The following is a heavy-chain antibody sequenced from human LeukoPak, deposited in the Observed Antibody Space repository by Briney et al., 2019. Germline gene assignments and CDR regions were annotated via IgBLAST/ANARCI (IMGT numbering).Heavy chain of an antibody. CDR1: GFTFGSYG. J-gene: IGHJ4*02. V-gene: IGHV3-30*02. CDR3: AKAWDYYDSSGSTDY. CDR2: IRYDGSNK. D-gene: IGHD3-22*01. Sequence: GGSLRLSCAASGFTFGSYGMHWVRQAPGKGLEWVAFIRYDGSNKYYADSVKGRFTISRDNSKNTLYLQMNSLRAEDTAVYYCAKAWDYYDSSGSTDYWGQGTLVTVSS.